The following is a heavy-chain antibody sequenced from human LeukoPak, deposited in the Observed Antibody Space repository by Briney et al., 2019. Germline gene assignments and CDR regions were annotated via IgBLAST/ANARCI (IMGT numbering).Heavy chain of an antibody. Sequence: PSETLSLTCTVSGGSISSAGYYWSWIRYHPGKGLEYIGYIYYSGTTNYNPSLTSRVTISVDTSNNQFSLKLSSVTAADTAVYYCALVYCSSTRCYIGAFDIWGQGTMVTVSS. J-gene: IGHJ3*02. CDR2: IYYSGTT. D-gene: IGHD2-2*02. CDR3: ALVYCSSTRCYIGAFDI. CDR1: GGSISSAGYY. V-gene: IGHV4-31*03.